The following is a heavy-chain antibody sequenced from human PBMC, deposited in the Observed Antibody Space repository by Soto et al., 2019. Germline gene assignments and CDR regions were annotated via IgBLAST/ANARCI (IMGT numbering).Heavy chain of an antibody. CDR1: GFTFSSYA. CDR3: AKVYGSSSAEGKDY. D-gene: IGHD6-6*01. Sequence: EVQLLESGGGLVQPGGSLRLSCAASGFTFSSYAMSWVRQAPGKWLEWVSAISGSGGSTYYADSVKGRFTISRDNSKNTLYLQMNSLRAEDTAVYYCAKVYGSSSAEGKDYWGQGTLVTVSS. J-gene: IGHJ4*02. V-gene: IGHV3-23*01. CDR2: ISGSGGST.